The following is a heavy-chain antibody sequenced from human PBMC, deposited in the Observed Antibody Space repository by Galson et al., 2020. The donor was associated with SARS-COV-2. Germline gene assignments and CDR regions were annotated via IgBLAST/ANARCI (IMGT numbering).Heavy chain of an antibody. J-gene: IGHJ4*02. CDR2: ISAIGNT. V-gene: IGHV1-18*01. Sequence: ASVKVSCKTSDYTLSHFGLTWVRQAPGKGLEWLGWISAIGNTKSAQSLQGRVTMTTDTSTNTASFELRSLRSDDTAIYYCASGPSRNFDSWGQGTLVTVSS. CDR3: ASGPSRNFDS. CDR1: DYTLSHFG.